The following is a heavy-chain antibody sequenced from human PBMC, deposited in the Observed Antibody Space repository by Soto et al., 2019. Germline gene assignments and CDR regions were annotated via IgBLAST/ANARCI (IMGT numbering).Heavy chain of an antibody. CDR3: VRENYSYGMDV. CDR2: INAGGST. CDR1: GFDASVNY. J-gene: IGHJ6*02. Sequence: EVQLVESGGTLVQPGGSLRLSCAASGFDASVNYMTWVRQTPGKGLEWVSAINAGGSTFYTDSVKGRFTISRDNSKNTVFLQMNSLRVEDTAMYYCVRENYSYGMDVWGQGTAVTVSS. V-gene: IGHV3-66*01.